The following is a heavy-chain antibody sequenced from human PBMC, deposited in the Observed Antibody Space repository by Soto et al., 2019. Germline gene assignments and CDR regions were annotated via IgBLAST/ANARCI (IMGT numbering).Heavy chain of an antibody. D-gene: IGHD6-13*01. CDR3: AKRIATAGTIDY. Sequence: QVQLVESGGGVVQPGRSLRLSCEASGLTFSTYGMHWVRQAPGKGLEWVSVISYDGTVKSYADSVKGRFTVSRDNSKNTLYLQMNSLRVEDTAVYYCAKRIATAGTIDYWGQGTLVTVSS. CDR2: ISYDGTVK. J-gene: IGHJ4*02. V-gene: IGHV3-30*18. CDR1: GLTFSTYG.